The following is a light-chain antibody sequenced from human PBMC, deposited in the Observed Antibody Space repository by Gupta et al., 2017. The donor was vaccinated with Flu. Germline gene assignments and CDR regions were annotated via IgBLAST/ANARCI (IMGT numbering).Light chain of an antibody. CDR2: SAS. J-gene: IGKJ5*01. CDR3: QQANSFPRA. CDR1: QDISSW. Sequence: PAPVCASAGARGTSACRASQDISSWLTWYQQKPGKAPKLLIYSASSLQSGVPSRFSGSGSGTDFTLTISSLQPEDFATYYCQQANSFPRAFGQGTRLEIK. V-gene: IGKV1D-12*01.